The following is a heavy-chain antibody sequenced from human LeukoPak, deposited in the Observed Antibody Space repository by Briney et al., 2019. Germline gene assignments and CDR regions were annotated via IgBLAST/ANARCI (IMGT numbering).Heavy chain of an antibody. J-gene: IGHJ5*02. D-gene: IGHD2-8*01. V-gene: IGHV3-53*01. CDR1: GFTVSSNS. CDR3: ARRNDEGFDP. CDR2: IYSDNT. Sequence: GGSLRLSCTVSGFTVSSNSMSWVRQAPGKGLEWVSFIYSDNTHYSDSVKGRFTISRDNSKNTLCLQMNSLRAEDTAVYYCARRNDEGFDPWGQGTLVTVSS.